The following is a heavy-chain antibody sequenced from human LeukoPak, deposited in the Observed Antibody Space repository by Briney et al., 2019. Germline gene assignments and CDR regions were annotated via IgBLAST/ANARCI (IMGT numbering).Heavy chain of an antibody. D-gene: IGHD6-13*01. V-gene: IGHV3-23*01. CDR1: GFTFSNYG. Sequence: GGTLRLSCAASGFTFSNYGMTWVRQAPGKGLEWVSYISSSGDIKYYADSVKGRFTISRDNSKNTLILQMNSLRAEDTAVYYCAKSFGPVIAAAGTGADWGQGILVTVSS. J-gene: IGHJ4*02. CDR3: AKSFGPVIAAAGTGAD. CDR2: ISSSGDIK.